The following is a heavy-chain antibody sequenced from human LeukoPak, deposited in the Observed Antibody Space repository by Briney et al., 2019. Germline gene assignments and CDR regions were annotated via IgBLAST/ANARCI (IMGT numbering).Heavy chain of an antibody. V-gene: IGHV4-59*02. D-gene: IGHD2/OR15-2a*01. CDR1: GASVSSSH. J-gene: IGHJ5*02. CDR2: VDYNGST. Sequence: PSETPSVTCTVSGASVSSSHWNWIRQSPGKGLERIANVDYNGSTKYNPSLRGRGTMSLDTSKNQFYLKLESVTAADTARYYCARGFYEPFDSWGQGTLVTVSS. CDR3: ARGFYEPFDS.